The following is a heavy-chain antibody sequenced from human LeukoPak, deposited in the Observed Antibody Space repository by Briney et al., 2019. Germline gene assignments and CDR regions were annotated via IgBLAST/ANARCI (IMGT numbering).Heavy chain of an antibody. V-gene: IGHV4-59*01. D-gene: IGHD3-16*01. J-gene: IGHJ5*02. Sequence: SETLSLTCTVSGGSISGYYWSWIRQPPGKGLEWIGYIYYSGSTNYNPSLKSRVTISVDTSKNQFSLKLSSVTAADTAVYYCARGPGGIDPWGQGTLVTVSS. CDR1: GGSISGYY. CDR3: ARGPGGIDP. CDR2: IYYSGST.